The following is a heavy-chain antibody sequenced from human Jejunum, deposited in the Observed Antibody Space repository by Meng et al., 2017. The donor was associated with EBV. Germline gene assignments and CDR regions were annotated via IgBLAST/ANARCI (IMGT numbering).Heavy chain of an antibody. V-gene: IGHV4-34*02. Sequence: HAHPQQVGAALWNLSERMSLTGAVSLRSFSVYYWSWIRQHPGKGLDWIGEINHSGSTNYNPSLRSRVTISVETSKNQFSLRLNSVTAADTAVYYCARVAFSYTTRSLDSWGQGTLVTVSS. J-gene: IGHJ4*02. CDR2: INHSGST. CDR1: LRSFSVYY. D-gene: IGHD3-16*02. CDR3: ARVAFSYTTRSLDS.